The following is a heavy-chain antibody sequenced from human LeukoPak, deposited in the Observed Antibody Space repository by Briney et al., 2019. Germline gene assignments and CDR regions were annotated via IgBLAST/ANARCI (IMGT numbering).Heavy chain of an antibody. Sequence: KASETLSLTCTVSGGSISSGGYYWSWIRQPPGKGLEWIGYIYHSGSTYYNPSLKSRVTISVDRSKNQFSLKLSSVTAADTAVYYCARASSGSYGSGSYKPGPIDYWGQGTLVTVSS. CDR1: GGSISSGGYY. CDR3: ARASSGSYGSGSYKPGPIDY. D-gene: IGHD3-10*01. V-gene: IGHV4-30-2*01. CDR2: IYHSGST. J-gene: IGHJ4*02.